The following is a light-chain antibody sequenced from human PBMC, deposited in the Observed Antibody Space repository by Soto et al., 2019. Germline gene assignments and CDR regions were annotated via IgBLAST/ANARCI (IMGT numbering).Light chain of an antibody. Sequence: IQMTQSPSSLSASVGDRVTITCRASQTINRYLNWYQQKPGKAPKLLIYAASSLQSGVPSRFSGSGSGTDFTLTISSLQPEDFATYYCQQSYGPPPTFGQGTKVE. J-gene: IGKJ1*01. V-gene: IGKV1-39*01. CDR3: QQSYGPPPT. CDR2: AAS. CDR1: QTINRY.